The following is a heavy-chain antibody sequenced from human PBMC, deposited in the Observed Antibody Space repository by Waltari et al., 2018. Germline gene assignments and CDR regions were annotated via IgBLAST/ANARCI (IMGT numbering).Heavy chain of an antibody. Sequence: VQLLESGGDFIQPGGSLSLSCAASGFTFSHFAMTWVRQAPGKRLEWVSSISGSGGTSYYTDSVTGRFTISRDNSENTLYLHMNSLRAEDSAIYYCAKDRGSGRIYFDSWGRGTLVAVSS. V-gene: IGHV3-23*01. CDR1: GFTFSHFA. D-gene: IGHD3-10*01. CDR2: ISGSGGTS. CDR3: AKDRGSGRIYFDS. J-gene: IGHJ4*02.